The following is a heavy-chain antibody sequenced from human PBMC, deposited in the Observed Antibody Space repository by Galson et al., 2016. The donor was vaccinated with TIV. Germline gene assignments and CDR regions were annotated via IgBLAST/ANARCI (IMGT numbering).Heavy chain of an antibody. CDR1: GYGFSTDW. CDR3: ARHTGLDPPARGYYMDV. J-gene: IGHJ6*03. D-gene: IGHD3/OR15-3a*01. CDR2: IYPGDSDT. V-gene: IGHV5-51*01. Sequence: QSGAEVKKPGESLKISCEASGYGFSTDWIAWVRQMPGKGPEWMGSIYPGDSDTKYSPSFQGRVTISADKSIRTAYLQWSSLKVSDSAIYYCARHTGLDPPARGYYMDVWGRGTTVTVSS.